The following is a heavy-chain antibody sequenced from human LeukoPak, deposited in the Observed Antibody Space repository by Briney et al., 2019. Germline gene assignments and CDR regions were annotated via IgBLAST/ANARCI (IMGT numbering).Heavy chain of an antibody. V-gene: IGHV3-30*01. CDR3: ARDLPHIGYYDSSGYYPFDY. CDR2: ISYDGSNK. CDR1: GFTFSSYA. Sequence: GGSLRLSCAASGFTFSSYAMHWVRQAPGKGLEWVAVISYDGSNKYYADSVKGRFTISRDNSKNTLYLQMNSLRAEDTAVYYCARDLPHIGYYDSSGYYPFDYWGQGTLVTVPS. D-gene: IGHD3-22*01. J-gene: IGHJ4*02.